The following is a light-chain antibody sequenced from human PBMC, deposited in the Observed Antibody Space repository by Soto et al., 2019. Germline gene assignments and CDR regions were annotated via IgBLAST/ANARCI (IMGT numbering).Light chain of an antibody. CDR3: LQHSTYPLT. CDR1: QGIRND. V-gene: IGKV1-17*01. CDR2: AAS. J-gene: IGKJ1*01. Sequence: DIQMTQFPSSLSASVGDRVTITCRASQGIRNDLAWYQQKPGKAPTRLIYAASSLQSGVPSRFSGSGSGTEFTLAISSLQPEDFATFYCLQHSTYPLTFGQGTKVETK.